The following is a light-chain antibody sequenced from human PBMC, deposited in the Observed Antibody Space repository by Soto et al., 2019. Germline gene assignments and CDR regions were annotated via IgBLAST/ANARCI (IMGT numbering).Light chain of an antibody. CDR1: EDISNY. CDR3: KQYENLRLHT. CDR2: DAS. Sequence: DIQMTQSPSSLSASVGERVTITCRANEDISNYLNWYQQKPGRAPKLLTYDASTLETGVPSRFSGSGSRTHFTFTIPSLQPEDVGTYYCKQYENLRLHTFGPGTKL. J-gene: IGKJ2*01. V-gene: IGKV1-33*01.